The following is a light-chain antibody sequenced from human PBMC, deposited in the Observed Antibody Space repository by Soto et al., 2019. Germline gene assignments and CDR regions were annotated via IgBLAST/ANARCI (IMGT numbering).Light chain of an antibody. V-gene: IGKV1-9*01. CDR2: AAS. Sequence: DIPLTQSPSFLSASVGDRVTITCRASQGISSYLAWYQQKPGKAPKLLIYAASTLQSGVPSRFSGSGSGTEFTLTISSMQPEDFATYYCQQFNSYPLTFGGGTRVEIQ. CDR1: QGISSY. J-gene: IGKJ4*01. CDR3: QQFNSYPLT.